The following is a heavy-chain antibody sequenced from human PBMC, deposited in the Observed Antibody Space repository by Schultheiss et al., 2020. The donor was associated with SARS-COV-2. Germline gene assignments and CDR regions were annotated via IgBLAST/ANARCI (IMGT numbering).Heavy chain of an antibody. CDR2: ISSSGNSI. CDR3: ARETGVRIDY. CDR1: GFDFSTYE. D-gene: IGHD3-16*02. J-gene: IGHJ4*02. Sequence: GGSLRLSCVASGFDFSTYEMNWVRQAPGKGLEWVSYISSSGNSIYYADSVKGRFTISRDNAKNSLYLQMNRLRVEDTAVYSCARETGVRIDYWGQGTLVTVSS. V-gene: IGHV3-48*03.